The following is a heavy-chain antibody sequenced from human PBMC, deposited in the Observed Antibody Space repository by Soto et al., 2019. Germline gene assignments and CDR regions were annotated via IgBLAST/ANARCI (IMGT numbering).Heavy chain of an antibody. D-gene: IGHD1-1*01. V-gene: IGHV4-59*08. CDR1: GGSISSLY. Sequence: SQTLSLTCTVSGGSISSLYWSWIRQPPGKGLEWIGYIYYSGSTNYNPSLKSRVTISVDTSKNQFSLKLSSVTAADTAVYYCARVAAGTTCFDYWGQGTLVTVSS. J-gene: IGHJ4*02. CDR3: ARVAAGTTCFDY. CDR2: IYYSGST.